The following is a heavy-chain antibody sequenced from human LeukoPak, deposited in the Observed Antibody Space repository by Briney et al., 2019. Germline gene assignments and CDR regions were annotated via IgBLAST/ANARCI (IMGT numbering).Heavy chain of an antibody. CDR1: GGTFSSYA. J-gene: IGHJ3*02. CDR3: ARARRGYYFSDAFDI. D-gene: IGHD3-3*01. Sequence: SVKVSCKASGGTFSSYAISWVRQAPGQGLEWMGGIIPIFGTANYAQKFQGRVTITADESTSTAYMELSSLRSEDTAVYYCARARRGYYFSDAFDIWGQGTMVTVSS. V-gene: IGHV1-69*13. CDR2: IIPIFGTA.